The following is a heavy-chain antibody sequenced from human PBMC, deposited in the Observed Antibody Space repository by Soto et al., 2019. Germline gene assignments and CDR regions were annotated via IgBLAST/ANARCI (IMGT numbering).Heavy chain of an antibody. D-gene: IGHD2-2*01. CDR2: ISSRSSYI. J-gene: IGHJ5*02. CDR3: ARDSLVPAANWFDP. CDR1: GFTFNSYS. V-gene: IGHV3-21*01. Sequence: GGSLRLSCAASGFTFNSYSMNWVRQAPGKGLEWVSSISSRSSYIYYADSVKGRFTISRDNAKNSLYLQMNSLRAEDTAVYYCARDSLVPAANWFDPWGQGTLVTVSS.